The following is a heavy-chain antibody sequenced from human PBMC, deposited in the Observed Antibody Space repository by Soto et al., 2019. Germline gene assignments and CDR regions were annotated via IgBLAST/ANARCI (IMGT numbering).Heavy chain of an antibody. D-gene: IGHD1-7*01. Sequence: GSLRLSCEASGFTFSNYAMSWVRQAPGKGLEWVSNISGGGRSTYHIDSVKGRFTISRDNSKNTLYLQMSSLRAEDTAVYYCAKRTNWNYIRDAFDIWGQGTMVNVSS. CDR3: AKRTNWNYIRDAFDI. V-gene: IGHV3-23*01. CDR2: ISGGGRST. CDR1: GFTFSNYA. J-gene: IGHJ3*02.